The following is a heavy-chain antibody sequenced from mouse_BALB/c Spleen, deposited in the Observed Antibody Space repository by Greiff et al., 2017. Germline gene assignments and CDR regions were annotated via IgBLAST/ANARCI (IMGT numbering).Heavy chain of an antibody. CDR2: IWSGGST. Sequence: QVQLKESGPGLVQPSQSLSITCTVSGFSLTSYGVHWVRQSPGKGLEWLGVIWSGGSTDYNAAFISRLSISKDNSKSQVFFKMNSLPANDTAIYYCARKEGGLRGPFAYWGQGTLVTVSA. D-gene: IGHD2-4*01. V-gene: IGHV2-2*02. CDR1: GFSLTSYG. J-gene: IGHJ3*01. CDR3: ARKEGGLRGPFAY.